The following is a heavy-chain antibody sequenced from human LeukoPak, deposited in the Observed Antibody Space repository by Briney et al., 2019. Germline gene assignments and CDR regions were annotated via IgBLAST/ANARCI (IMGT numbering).Heavy chain of an antibody. V-gene: IGHV4-59*08. D-gene: IGHD6-13*01. CDR1: GGSISSYY. J-gene: IGHJ4*02. Sequence: SETLSLTCSVSGGSISSYYWYWIQQPPGKGLEWIGYIYSGGSPNYNPSLKSQLTISLDASKNQVSLKLSSVTAADTAVYYCAGTFAPPYSSSYYFFDYWGQGTLVTVSS. CDR3: AGTFAPPYSSSYYFFDY. CDR2: IYSGGSP.